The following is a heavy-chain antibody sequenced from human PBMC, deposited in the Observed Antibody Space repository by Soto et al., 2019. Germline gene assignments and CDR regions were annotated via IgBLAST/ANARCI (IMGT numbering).Heavy chain of an antibody. CDR3: TTRGPS. CDR2: VKTKTDGGTT. J-gene: IGHJ4*02. V-gene: IGHV3-15*07. CDR1: GFNFSDAW. Sequence: EVQLVESGGGLVKPGGSLRLSCAASGFNFSDAWMNWVRQAPGKGLEWVGHVKTKTDGGTTEYAASVKGRFIVSRDDSRNTLYLQMNSLKSEDTAMYYWTTRGPSWGQGTLVVVSS.